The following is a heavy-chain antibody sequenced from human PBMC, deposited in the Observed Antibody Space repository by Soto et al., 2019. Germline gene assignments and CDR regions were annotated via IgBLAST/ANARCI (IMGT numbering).Heavy chain of an antibody. CDR1: GFTFSSYG. Sequence: QVQLVESGGGVVQPGRSLRLSCAASGFTFSSYGMHWVRQAPGKGLEWVAVIWYDGSNKYYADSVKGRFTISRDNSKNTLYLQMNSLRAEDTAVYYCARDFRRWAAAGTGCWGQGTLVTVSS. V-gene: IGHV3-33*01. D-gene: IGHD6-13*01. J-gene: IGHJ4*02. CDR2: IWYDGSNK. CDR3: ARDFRRWAAAGTGC.